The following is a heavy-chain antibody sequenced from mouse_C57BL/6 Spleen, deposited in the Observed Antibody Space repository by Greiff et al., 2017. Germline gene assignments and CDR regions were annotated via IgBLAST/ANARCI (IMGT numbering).Heavy chain of an antibody. CDR1: GFTFSSYA. Sequence: DVKLVESGGGLVKPGGSLKLSCAASGFTFSSYAMSWVRQTPEKRLEWVATISDGGSYTYYPDNVKGRFTISRDNAKNNLYLQMSHLKSEDTAMYYCASEGGRDVDYWGKGTTLTVSS. D-gene: IGHD2-13*01. J-gene: IGHJ2*01. V-gene: IGHV5-4*03. CDR2: ISDGGSYT. CDR3: ASEGGRDVDY.